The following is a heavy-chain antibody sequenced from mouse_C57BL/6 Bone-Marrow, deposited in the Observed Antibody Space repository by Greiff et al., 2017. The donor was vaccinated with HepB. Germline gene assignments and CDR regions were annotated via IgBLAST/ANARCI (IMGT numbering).Heavy chain of an antibody. J-gene: IGHJ3*01. V-gene: IGHV1-69*01. D-gene: IGHD4-1*01. Sequence: VQLQQPGAELVMPGASVKLSCKASGYTFTSYWMHWVKQRPGQGLEWIGEIDPSDSYTNYNQKFKGKSTLTVDKSSSTAYMQLSSLTSEDSAVYYCARSGTGTVPFAYWGQGTLVTVSA. CDR3: ARSGTGTVPFAY. CDR2: IDPSDSYT. CDR1: GYTFTSYW.